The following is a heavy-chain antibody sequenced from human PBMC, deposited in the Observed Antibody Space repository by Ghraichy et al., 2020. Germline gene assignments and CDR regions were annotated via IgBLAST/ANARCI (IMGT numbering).Heavy chain of an antibody. CDR1: GGSLSGYY. D-gene: IGHD3-10*01. J-gene: IGHJ6*02. CDR3: ARGTVRGVIRPKYYGMDV. CDR2: INHSGST. V-gene: IGHV4-34*01. Sequence: SETLSLTCAVYGGSLSGYYWSWIRQPPGKGLEWIGEINHSGSTNYNPSLKSRVTISVDTSKNQFSLKLSSVTAADTAVYYCARGTVRGVIRPKYYGMDVWGQGTTVTVSS.